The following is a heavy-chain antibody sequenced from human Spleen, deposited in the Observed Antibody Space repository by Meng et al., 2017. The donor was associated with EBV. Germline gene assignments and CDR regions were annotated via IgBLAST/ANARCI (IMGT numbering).Heavy chain of an antibody. CDR2: INEDGAIT. CDR1: GFSFRNYW. J-gene: IGHJ5*02. CDR3: SRDLVGSDDT. Sequence: EVHLVESGGVLVQPGGPLRLSCAASGFSFRNYWMHWVRQAPGKGLMWVSRINEDGAITTYAESVKGRSTISRDNARNKLYLQMNDLRVEDTAMYYCSRDLVGSDDTWGQGTLVTVSS. V-gene: IGHV3-74*01.